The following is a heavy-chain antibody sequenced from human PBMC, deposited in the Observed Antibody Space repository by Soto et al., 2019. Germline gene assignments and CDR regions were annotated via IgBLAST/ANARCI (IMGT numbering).Heavy chain of an antibody. CDR2: IYNRTTT. CDR1: GGSISTGGYY. Sequence: QVQLQESGPGLVKPSQTLSLTCTVSGGSISTGGYYWSWIRQHPGKGLEWIGYIYNRTTTYYDPSLMSRVTISVDTSKNQFSLKLSSVTVADTAVYYCARDPAPWGQGALVTVSS. J-gene: IGHJ5*02. V-gene: IGHV4-31*03. CDR3: ARDPAP.